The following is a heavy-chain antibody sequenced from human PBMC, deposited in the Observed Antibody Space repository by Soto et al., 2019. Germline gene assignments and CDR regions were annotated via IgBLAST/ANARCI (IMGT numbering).Heavy chain of an antibody. CDR3: ARDGSYSYGPFVDY. V-gene: IGHV3-21*01. D-gene: IGHD5-18*01. CDR2: ISSSSSSYI. Sequence: GGSLRLSCAASGFTFSSYSMNWVRQAPGKGLEWVSSISSSSSSYIYYADSVKGRFTISRDNAKNSLYLQMNSLRAEDTAVYYCARDGSYSYGPFVDYWGQGTLVTVSS. J-gene: IGHJ4*02. CDR1: GFTFSSYS.